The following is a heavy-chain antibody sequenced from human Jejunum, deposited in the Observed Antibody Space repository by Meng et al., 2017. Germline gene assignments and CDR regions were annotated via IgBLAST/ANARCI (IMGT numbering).Heavy chain of an antibody. CDR3: AKTAQCDS. CDR2: ISTSGTNT. D-gene: IGHD6-19*01. V-gene: IGHV3-23*04. J-gene: IGHJ5*01. Sequence: EVQLVAAGGGLVQPGGHLLVYWAASGFTCSRYAMSWVRQAPGKGLEWVSGISTSGTNTYYPDSVKGRFTISRDNSKNTVYLQMNSLRAEDTATYYCAKTAQCDSWGQGTLVTVSS. CDR1: GFTCSRYA.